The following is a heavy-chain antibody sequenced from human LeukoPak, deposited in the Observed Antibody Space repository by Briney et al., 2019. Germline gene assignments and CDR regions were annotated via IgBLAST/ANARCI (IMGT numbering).Heavy chain of an antibody. CDR2: IQYDGSNK. CDR3: AKVSGVGSSWSPFDY. Sequence: PGGSLRLSCTASVFTYSNYDIHWVRQAPGKGLEWVAFIQYDGSNKYYADSVKGRFTSSRDNSKNTLYLLMNSLRAEDTAVYYCAKVSGVGSSWSPFDYWGQGTLVTVSS. J-gene: IGHJ4*02. CDR1: VFTYSNYD. V-gene: IGHV3-30*02. D-gene: IGHD6-13*01.